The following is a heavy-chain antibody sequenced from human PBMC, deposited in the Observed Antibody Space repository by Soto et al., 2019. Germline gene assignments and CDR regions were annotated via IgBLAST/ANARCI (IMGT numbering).Heavy chain of an antibody. D-gene: IGHD4-17*01. CDR2: SNHSGST. CDR3: ERPSTTVTPR. CDR1: GGSFSGYY. Sequence: QVQLQQWGAGLLKPSETLSLTCAVYGGSFSGYYWSWIRQPPGKGLEWIGASNHSGSTSYNPSPKSRVTISVDASRNHFSLKLSSVTAADTAVYYCERPSTTVTPRWCQGTLVTVST. V-gene: IGHV4-34*01. J-gene: IGHJ4*02.